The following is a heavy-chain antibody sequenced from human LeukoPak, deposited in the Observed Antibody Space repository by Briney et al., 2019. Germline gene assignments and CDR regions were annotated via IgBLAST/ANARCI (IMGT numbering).Heavy chain of an antibody. J-gene: IGHJ6*03. Sequence: GGSLRLSCAASGFTFSSYSMNWVRQAPGKGLEWVSYISSSSSTIYYADSVKGRFTISRDNAKNSLYPQMNSLRAEDTAVYYCARALTKFYYYYMDVWGKGTTVTVSS. V-gene: IGHV3-48*01. CDR1: GFTFSSYS. CDR3: ARALTKFYYYYMDV. CDR2: ISSSSSTI.